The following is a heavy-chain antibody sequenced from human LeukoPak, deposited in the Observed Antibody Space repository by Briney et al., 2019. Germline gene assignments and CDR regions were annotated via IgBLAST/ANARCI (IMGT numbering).Heavy chain of an antibody. CDR1: GFTFSSYE. Sequence: TGGCLRLPCAASGFTFSSYEMNWVRQAPGKGLEWVSYISISCSTIYYADSVKGRFTISRDNAKNSLYLQMNSLRAEDTAVYYCARDDIMITFGGVILHYFDYWGQGTLVTVSS. J-gene: IGHJ4*02. V-gene: IGHV3-48*03. D-gene: IGHD3-16*02. CDR2: ISISCSTI. CDR3: ARDDIMITFGGVILHYFDY.